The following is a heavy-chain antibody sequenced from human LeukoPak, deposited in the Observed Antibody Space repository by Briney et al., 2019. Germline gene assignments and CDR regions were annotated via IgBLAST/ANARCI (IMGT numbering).Heavy chain of an antibody. CDR3: ARDADYDILTGYYTRQFDY. V-gene: IGHV3-30*04. Sequence: SGGSLRLSCAASGFTFSSYAMHWVRQAPGKGLEWVAVISYDGSNKYYADSVKGRFTISRDNSKNTLYLQMNSLRAEDTAVYYCARDADYDILTGYYTRQFDYWGQGTLVTVSS. D-gene: IGHD3-9*01. CDR1: GFTFSSYA. J-gene: IGHJ4*02. CDR2: ISYDGSNK.